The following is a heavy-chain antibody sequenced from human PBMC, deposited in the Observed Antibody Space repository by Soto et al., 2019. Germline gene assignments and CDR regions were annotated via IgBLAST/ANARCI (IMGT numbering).Heavy chain of an antibody. CDR1: GGSISSGGYY. CDR2: IYYSGST. CDR3: ARDRITIFGVVPLGWFDP. J-gene: IGHJ5*02. Sequence: SETLSLTCTVSGGSISSGGYYWSWIRQHPGKGLEWIGYIYYSGSTYYNPSLKSRVTISVDTSKNQFSLKLSSVTAADTAVYYCARDRITIFGVVPLGWFDPWGQGTLVTVSS. D-gene: IGHD3-3*01. V-gene: IGHV4-31*03.